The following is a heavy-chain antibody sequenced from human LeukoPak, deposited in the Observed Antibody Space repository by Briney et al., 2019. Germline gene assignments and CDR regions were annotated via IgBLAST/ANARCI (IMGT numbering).Heavy chain of an antibody. CDR3: AKGPRVAGTSYFDY. D-gene: IGHD6-19*01. CDR2: ISGSGGST. V-gene: IGHV3-23*01. J-gene: IGHJ4*02. CDR1: GFTFRSYA. Sequence: GGSLRLSCEASGFTFRSYAMTWVRQAPGKGLEWVSAISGSGGSTYYADSVKGRFTISRDNSKNTLYLQMNSLRAEDTAVYYCAKGPRVAGTSYFDYWGQGTLVTVSS.